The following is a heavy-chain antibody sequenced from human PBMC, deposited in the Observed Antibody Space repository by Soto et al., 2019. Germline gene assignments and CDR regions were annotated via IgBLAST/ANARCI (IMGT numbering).Heavy chain of an antibody. CDR1: GFTFSSYA. D-gene: IGHD1-26*01. J-gene: IGHJ6*03. V-gene: IGHV3-23*01. CDR2: VSGGGSYT. Sequence: VGSLRLSCAASGFTFSSYAMSWVRQAPGKGLEWVSAVSGGGSYTYYADSVKGRFTISRDNSKNTLYLQMNGLRAEDTAVYYCAKDGGTDYYYYMDVWGKGTTVTVSS. CDR3: AKDGGTDYYYYMDV.